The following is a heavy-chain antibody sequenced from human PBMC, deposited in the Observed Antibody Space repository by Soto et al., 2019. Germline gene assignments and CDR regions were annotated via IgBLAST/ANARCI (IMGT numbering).Heavy chain of an antibody. V-gene: IGHV4-39*07. CDR1: GGSISSSGYY. Sequence: SETLSLTCTVSGGSISSSGYYWSWIRQPPGKGLEWIGEINHSGSTNYNPSLKSRVTISVDTSKNQFSLKLSSVTAADTAVYYCARDKVYDFWNFDYWGQGTLVTVSS. CDR3: ARDKVYDFWNFDY. D-gene: IGHD3-3*01. CDR2: INHSGST. J-gene: IGHJ4*02.